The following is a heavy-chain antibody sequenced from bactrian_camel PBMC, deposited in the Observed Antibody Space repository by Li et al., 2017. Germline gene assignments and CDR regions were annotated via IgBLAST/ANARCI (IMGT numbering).Heavy chain of an antibody. CDR3: ATYREFWGDFDY. D-gene: IGHD2*01. Sequence: VQLVESGGGSVQAGGSLTLSCTASGGTFTDHMGWIRQAPGKGLEWVSAISWNGDRINYADSAKGQFTISRDNAKNTVYLQMNSLKPEDTAVYYCATYREFWGDFDYWGQGTQVTVS. V-gene: IGHV3-1*01. J-gene: IGHJ6*01. CDR2: ISWNGDRI. CDR1: GGTFTDH.